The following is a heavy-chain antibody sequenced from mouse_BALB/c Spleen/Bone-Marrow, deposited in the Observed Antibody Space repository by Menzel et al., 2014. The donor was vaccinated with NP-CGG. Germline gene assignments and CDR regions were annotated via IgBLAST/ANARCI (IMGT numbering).Heavy chain of an antibody. CDR1: GFTFSNYG. CDR3: ARRSDYDYFDY. J-gene: IGHJ2*01. CDR2: INSGGRYA. V-gene: IGHV5-6*02. Sequence: EVKLVESGRDLVKPGGPLKLSCAASGFTFSNYGMSWVRQTPDERLEWVATINSGGRYAFYPDSVKGRFTISRDNAKNTLYLQMSSLKSEDTAMYYCARRSDYDYFDYWGQGTTLTVSS. D-gene: IGHD2-4*01.